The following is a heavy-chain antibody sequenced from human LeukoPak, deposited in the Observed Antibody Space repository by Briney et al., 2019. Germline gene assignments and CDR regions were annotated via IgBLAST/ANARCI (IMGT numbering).Heavy chain of an antibody. Sequence: GGSLRLSCAASGVTFSSYDIHWVRQAPGKGLEWVSSIGATGDTYYTASVKGLFTISRENAKKSLYLQVSSLRVEDTAVYYCAKDIGELLYYFDYWGQGTLVTVSS. CDR2: IGATGDT. CDR3: AKDIGELLYYFDY. D-gene: IGHD1-26*01. J-gene: IGHJ4*02. CDR1: GVTFSSYD. V-gene: IGHV3-13*01.